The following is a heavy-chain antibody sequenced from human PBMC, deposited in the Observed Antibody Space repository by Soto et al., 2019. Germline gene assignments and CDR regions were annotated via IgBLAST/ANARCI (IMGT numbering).Heavy chain of an antibody. J-gene: IGHJ4*02. CDR3: LGYCSGGSCYSRGY. Sequence: QVQLVQSGAEVKKPGASVKVSCKASGYSFTSHAMHWVRPAPGQRLEWMGWINAGNGNTKYSQKFQGRVTITRDTSASTAYMELSSLRSEDTAVYYCLGYCSGGSCYSRGYWGQGTLVTVSS. CDR2: INAGNGNT. D-gene: IGHD2-15*01. V-gene: IGHV1-3*01. CDR1: GYSFTSHA.